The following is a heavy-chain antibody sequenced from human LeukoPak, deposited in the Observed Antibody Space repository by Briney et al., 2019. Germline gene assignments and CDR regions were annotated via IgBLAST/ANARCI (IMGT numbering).Heavy chain of an antibody. CDR2: ISGSGGST. Sequence: GGSLRLSCAASGFTFSSYAMSWVRQAPGKGLEWVSAISGSGGSTYYADSVKGRFTISRDNSKNTLYLQMNSLRAEDTALYYCAKDFDSSGLIDYWGQGTLVTVSS. CDR3: AKDFDSSGLIDY. J-gene: IGHJ4*02. D-gene: IGHD3-22*01. V-gene: IGHV3-23*01. CDR1: GFTFSSYA.